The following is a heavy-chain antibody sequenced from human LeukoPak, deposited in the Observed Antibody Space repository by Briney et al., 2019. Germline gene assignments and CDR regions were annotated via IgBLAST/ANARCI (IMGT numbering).Heavy chain of an antibody. CDR1: GFTVSNNY. J-gene: IGHJ4*02. CDR3: ATIWVVASVPGQFDY. D-gene: IGHD5-12*01. V-gene: IGHV3-66*01. Sequence: PGGSLRLSCTASGFTVSNNYMSWVRQAPGKGLELVSVLYTGGNTYYADSVKGRFTISRDNSKNMMFLQMNSLRVEDTAVYYCATIWVVASVPGQFDYWGQGTLVTVSS. CDR2: LYTGGNT.